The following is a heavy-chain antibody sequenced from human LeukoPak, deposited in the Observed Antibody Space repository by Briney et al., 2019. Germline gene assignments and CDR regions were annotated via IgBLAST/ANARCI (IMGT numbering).Heavy chain of an antibody. J-gene: IGHJ6*03. V-gene: IGHV1-8*03. CDR3: ARVRSSSSREKTDYYYYYYMDV. D-gene: IGHD6-6*01. Sequence: ASVKVSCKASGYIFTSYDINWVRQATGQGLEWMGWMNPNSGNTGYAQKFQGRVTITRNTSISTAYMELSSLRSEDTAVYYCARVRSSSSREKTDYYYYYYMDVWGKGTTVTVSS. CDR1: GYIFTSYD. CDR2: MNPNSGNT.